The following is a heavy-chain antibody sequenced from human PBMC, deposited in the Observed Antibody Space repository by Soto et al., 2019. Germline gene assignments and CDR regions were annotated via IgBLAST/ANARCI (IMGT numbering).Heavy chain of an antibody. CDR3: ARGSGYSSSWYGGPDYYYYGMDV. CDR1: GYSISSGYY. Sequence: SETLSLTCAVSGYSISSGYYWGWIRQPPGKGLEWIGSIYHSGSTYYNPSLKSRATISVDTSKNQFSLKLSSVTAADTAVYYCARGSGYSSSWYGGPDYYYYGMDVWGQGXTVTVYS. V-gene: IGHV4-38-2*01. D-gene: IGHD6-13*01. CDR2: IYHSGST. J-gene: IGHJ6*02.